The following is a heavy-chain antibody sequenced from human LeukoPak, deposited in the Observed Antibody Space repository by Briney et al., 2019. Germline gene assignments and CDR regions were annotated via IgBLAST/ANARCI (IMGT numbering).Heavy chain of an antibody. CDR3: AKDFLYNVVDY. CDR2: ISGSGSSS. D-gene: IGHD3-10*01. CDR1: GFTFSNYA. V-gene: IGHV3-23*01. J-gene: IGHJ4*02. Sequence: GRSLRLSCAASGFTFSNYAMTWVRQAPGMGLEWVSSISGSGSSSYYADSVKGRFTVSRDNSKNTLHLQMNSLRAEDTAVYYCAKDFLYNVVDYWGQGTLVAVSS.